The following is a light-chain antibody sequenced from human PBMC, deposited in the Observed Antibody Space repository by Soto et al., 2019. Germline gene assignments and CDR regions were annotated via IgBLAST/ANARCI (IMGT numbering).Light chain of an antibody. CDR3: QQYNDWPTYT. V-gene: IGKV3-15*01. Sequence: IVMTQSPATLSVSPGERATLSCRASQSVGSNLAWYQQKPGQAPRLLIFGTSIRATGEPARFSAGGSGTEFTLTISSLQSEDFAIYYCQQYNDWPTYTFGQGTNLEIK. CDR2: GTS. J-gene: IGKJ2*01. CDR1: QSVGSN.